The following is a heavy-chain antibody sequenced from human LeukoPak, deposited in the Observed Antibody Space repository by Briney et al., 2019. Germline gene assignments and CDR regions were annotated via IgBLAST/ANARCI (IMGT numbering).Heavy chain of an antibody. Sequence: ASETLSLTCTVSGGSISSGGYYWSWIRQHPGKGLEWIGYIYYSGSTNYNPSLKSRVTISVDKSRNQFSLKLSSVTAADTAVYYCARAVTCSSTSCYNYFDYWGQGTLVTVSS. J-gene: IGHJ4*02. V-gene: IGHV4-31*03. CDR2: IYYSGST. CDR1: GGSISSGGYY. D-gene: IGHD2-2*02. CDR3: ARAVTCSSTSCYNYFDY.